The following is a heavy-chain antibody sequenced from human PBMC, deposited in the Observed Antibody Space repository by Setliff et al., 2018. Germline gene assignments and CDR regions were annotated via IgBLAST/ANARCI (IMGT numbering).Heavy chain of an antibody. D-gene: IGHD1-26*01. CDR3: AREVVGAPSTFDI. V-gene: IGHV3-11*04. CDR2: ISRGGNTI. Sequence: SLRLSCAASGFTFSDYYMTWIRQAPGKGLEWVSYISRGGNTIYYADSVKGRFTISRDNARDSLFLQMSSLRAEDTAVYYCAREVVGAPSTFDIWGQGTVVTVSS. J-gene: IGHJ3*02. CDR1: GFTFSDYY.